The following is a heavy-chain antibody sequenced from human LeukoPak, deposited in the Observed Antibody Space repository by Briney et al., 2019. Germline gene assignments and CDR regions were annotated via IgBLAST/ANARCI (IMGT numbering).Heavy chain of an antibody. Sequence: GGSLRLSCAASGFTFSSYWMHWVRQAPGKGLVWVSRINSDGSSTSYADSVKGRFTISRDNSENTLYLQMNSLKADDTAIYYCAKDWSGDYNWSDPWGQGTRVTVSS. CDR2: INSDGSST. D-gene: IGHD3-3*01. J-gene: IGHJ5*02. CDR3: AKDWSGDYNWSDP. V-gene: IGHV3-74*01. CDR1: GFTFSSYW.